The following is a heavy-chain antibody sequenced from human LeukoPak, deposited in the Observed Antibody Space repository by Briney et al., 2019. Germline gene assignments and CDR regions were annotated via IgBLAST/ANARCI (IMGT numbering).Heavy chain of an antibody. CDR1: GYTFTSYA. CDR2: INTNTGNP. Sequence: ASVKVSCKASGYTFTSYAMNWVRQAPGQGLEWMGWINTNTGNPTYAQGLTGRFVFSLDTSVSTTYLQISSLKAEDTAVYFCARAFQSLGGLSLPDYWGQGTLVTVSS. D-gene: IGHD3-16*02. CDR3: ARAFQSLGGLSLPDY. J-gene: IGHJ4*02. V-gene: IGHV7-4-1*02.